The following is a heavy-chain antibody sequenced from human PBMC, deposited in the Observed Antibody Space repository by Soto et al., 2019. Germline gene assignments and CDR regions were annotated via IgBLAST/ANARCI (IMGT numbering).Heavy chain of an antibody. Sequence: ASVKVSCKASGYSFTSLDINWVRQTAGQGLEWMGWMEPSTGRTGYAQKFQGRVTMTRDTSINTAYMELSSLRSEDTAVYYCARDPAEYSSSSARPRPLLYYYYGMDVWGQGTTVTVSS. J-gene: IGHJ6*02. V-gene: IGHV1-8*01. CDR3: ARDPAEYSSSSARPRPLLYYYYGMDV. CDR2: MEPSTGRT. D-gene: IGHD6-6*01. CDR1: GYSFTSLD.